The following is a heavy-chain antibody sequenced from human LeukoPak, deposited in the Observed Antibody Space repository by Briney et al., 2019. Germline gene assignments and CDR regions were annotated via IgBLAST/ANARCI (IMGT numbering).Heavy chain of an antibody. J-gene: IGHJ4*02. CDR3: ARDVDYNKAYYFDY. CDR2: IIPILGIA. CDR1: GGTFSSYA. Sequence: SSVKVSCKASGGTFSSYAISWVRQAPAQGLEWMGRIIPILGIANYAQKFQGRVTITADKSTSTAYMELSSLRSEDTAVYYCARDVDYNKAYYFDYWGQGTLVTVSS. D-gene: IGHD4-11*01. V-gene: IGHV1-69*04.